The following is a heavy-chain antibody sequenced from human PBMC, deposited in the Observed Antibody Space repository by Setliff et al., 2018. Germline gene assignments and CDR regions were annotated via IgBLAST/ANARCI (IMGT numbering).Heavy chain of an antibody. V-gene: IGHV3-33*08. Sequence: GGSLSLSCAASGFTFSTYRMHWVRQAPGKGLEWVAVIWDDGVKKYHADSVRGRFTISRDNSKNTLYLQMNSLRPEDTAVYYCARTCSGSGCYAGLESWGQGTPVTVSS. J-gene: IGHJ4*02. CDR1: GFTFSTYR. D-gene: IGHD2-15*01. CDR3: ARTCSGSGCYAGLES. CDR2: IWDDGVKK.